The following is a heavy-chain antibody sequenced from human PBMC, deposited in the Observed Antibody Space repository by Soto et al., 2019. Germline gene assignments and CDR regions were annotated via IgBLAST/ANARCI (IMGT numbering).Heavy chain of an antibody. V-gene: IGHV1-2*02. J-gene: IGHJ4*02. CDR1: GYTFVDYY. D-gene: IGHD3-16*01. CDR2: INPKSGST. CDR3: PPHYGLYFWSGSPTPGEDH. Sequence: ASVKVSCKTSGYTFVDYYIHWVRQAPGQGLDWLGWINPKSGSTNYAQDFQGRVTITRETSISTVFLEMSRLRSDDTAVPFRPPHYGLYFWSGSPTPGEDHWGQGTQVTVSS.